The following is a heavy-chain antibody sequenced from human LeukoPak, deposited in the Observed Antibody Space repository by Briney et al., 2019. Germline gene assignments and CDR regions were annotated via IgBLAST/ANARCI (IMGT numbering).Heavy chain of an antibody. CDR1: GFTVSTHY. V-gene: IGHV3-66*01. CDR3: AREGLNLNRYFDY. J-gene: IGHJ4*02. CDR2: MYSGGST. D-gene: IGHD1-14*01. Sequence: AGGSLRLSCAASGFTVSTHYISWVRQAPGKGLEWVSAMYSGGSTYSADSVKGRFTMSRDTSKNTLYLEMNTLRAEDTAVYYCAREGLNLNRYFDYWGQGTPVTVSS.